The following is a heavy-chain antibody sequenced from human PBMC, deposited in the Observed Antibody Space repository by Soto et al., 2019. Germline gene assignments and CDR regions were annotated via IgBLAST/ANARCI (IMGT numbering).Heavy chain of an antibody. J-gene: IGHJ5*02. CDR1: GASISSAGYS. Sequence: SETLSLTCTVSGASISSAGYSWSWVRQHPGKGLEWIGYITYSGDTDYNPSLRSRVSISIDTSRNQFSLKLSSVTAADTAVYYCAGDRCCSTSWEACCFGPWGQGTLVTVSS. D-gene: IGHD2-2*01. V-gene: IGHV4-31*03. CDR2: ITYSGDT. CDR3: AGDRCCSTSWEACCFGP.